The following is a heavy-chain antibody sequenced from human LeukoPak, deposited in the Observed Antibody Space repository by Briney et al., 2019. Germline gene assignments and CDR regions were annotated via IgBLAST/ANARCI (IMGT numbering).Heavy chain of an antibody. CDR2: ISYDGSNK. J-gene: IGHJ6*03. Sequence: GGSLGLSCAASGFTFSSYAMHWVRQAPGKGLEWVAVISYDGSNKYYADSVKGRFTISRDNSKNTLYLQMNSLRAEDTAVYYCARDGRGSYYGYYYYYMDVWGKGTTVTVSS. CDR3: ARDGRGSYYGYYYYYMDV. D-gene: IGHD1-26*01. V-gene: IGHV3-30*01. CDR1: GFTFSSYA.